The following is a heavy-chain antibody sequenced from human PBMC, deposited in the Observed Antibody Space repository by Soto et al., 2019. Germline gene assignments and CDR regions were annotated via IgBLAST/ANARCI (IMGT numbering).Heavy chain of an antibody. CDR1: EFSVSSYY. V-gene: IGHV3-53*01. CDR3: ARFYGAGSWFFEY. D-gene: IGHD3-10*01. CDR2: IYSDGTT. J-gene: IGHJ4*02. Sequence: ESGGGLIQPGGSLRLSCAVTEFSVSSYYMSWVRQAPGKGLEWVAVIYSDGTTYHADSVTGRFTISRDNFMNTLYLQMNSLRAADTAVYHCARFYGAGSWFFEYWGQGTLVTVSS.